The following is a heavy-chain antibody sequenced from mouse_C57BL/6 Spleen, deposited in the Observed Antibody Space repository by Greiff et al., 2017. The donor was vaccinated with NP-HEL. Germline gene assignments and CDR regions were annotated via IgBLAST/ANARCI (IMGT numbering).Heavy chain of an antibody. CDR3: ASGTVVAYYAMDY. Sequence: QVQLKQPGAELVKPGASVKMSCKASGYTFTSYWITWVKQRPGQGLEWIGDIYPGSGSTNYNEKFKSKATLTVDTASSTAYMQLSSLTSEDSAVYYCASGTVVAYYAMDYWGQGTSVTVSS. CDR2: IYPGSGST. D-gene: IGHD1-1*01. CDR1: GYTFTSYW. V-gene: IGHV1-55*01. J-gene: IGHJ4*01.